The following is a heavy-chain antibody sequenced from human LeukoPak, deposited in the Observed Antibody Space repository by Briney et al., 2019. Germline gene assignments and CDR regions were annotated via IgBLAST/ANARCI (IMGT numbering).Heavy chain of an antibody. CDR2: ISWNSGSI. V-gene: IGHV3-9*01. J-gene: IGHJ6*03. D-gene: IGHD1-26*01. CDR3: ARDRPPSGGYYYYYMDV. Sequence: PGGSLRLSCAASGFTFDDYAMHWVRQAPGKGLEWVSGISWNSGSIGYADSVKGRFTISRDNAKNSLYLQMNSLRAEDTAVYYCARDRPPSGGYYYYYMDVWGKGTTVTVSS. CDR1: GFTFDDYA.